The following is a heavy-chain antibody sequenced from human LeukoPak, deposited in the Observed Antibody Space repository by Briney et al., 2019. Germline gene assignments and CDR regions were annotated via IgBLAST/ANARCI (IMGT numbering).Heavy chain of an antibody. V-gene: IGHV4-39*01. J-gene: IGHJ3*02. CDR3: VAAMALDAFDI. Sequence: SETLSLTCTVSGGSISGSSYYWGWIRQPPGKGLEWIGSIYYSGSTYYNPSLKSRVTISVDTSKNQFSLKLSSVTAADTAVYYCVAAMALDAFDIWGQGTMVTVSS. CDR1: GGSISGSSYY. D-gene: IGHD5-18*01. CDR2: IYYSGST.